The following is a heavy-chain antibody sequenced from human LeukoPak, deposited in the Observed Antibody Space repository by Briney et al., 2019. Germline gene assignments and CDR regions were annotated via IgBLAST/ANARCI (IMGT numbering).Heavy chain of an antibody. J-gene: IGHJ5*02. CDR3: ASSIAAAGIMETWFDP. CDR1: GFTFTNDF. Sequence: GGSLRLSCTASGFTFTNDFMTWVRQAPGKGLEWVANMRVDGTDKHYVDSVKGRFTISSDNARNSLYLQMNSLRAEDTAVYYCASSIAAAGIMETWFDPWGQGTLVTVSS. CDR2: MRVDGTDK. D-gene: IGHD6-13*01. V-gene: IGHV3-7*01.